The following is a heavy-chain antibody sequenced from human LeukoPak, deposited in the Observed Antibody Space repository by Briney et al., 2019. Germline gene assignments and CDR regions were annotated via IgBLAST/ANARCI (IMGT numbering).Heavy chain of an antibody. V-gene: IGHV3-74*01. Sequence: GGSLRLSCAVSGFTFSSYWMHWVRQAPGKGLVWVSRIDRDGSRINYADSVKGRFTISRDDGENTLFLQMNSLRAEDAAVYYCVRGNDYGGPHYWGQGTLVTVSS. J-gene: IGHJ4*02. D-gene: IGHD4-23*01. CDR1: GFTFSSYW. CDR3: VRGNDYGGPHY. CDR2: IDRDGSRI.